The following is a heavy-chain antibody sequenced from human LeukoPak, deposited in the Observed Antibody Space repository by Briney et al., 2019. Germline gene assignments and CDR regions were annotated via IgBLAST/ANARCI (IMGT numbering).Heavy chain of an antibody. V-gene: IGHV4-59*01. J-gene: IGHJ3*01. CDR3: ARRIEDTPFVEEAFDV. D-gene: IGHD5-18*01. CDR1: GASISHYH. Sequence: PSETLSLTCSVSGASISHYHWNWIRQSAGRGLEWIAYIDKTGGTIYNPSLKSRLTTSIDTSNNQFSLKVTSVTEADTAVYYCARRIEDTPFVEEAFDVWGQGTKVTVSS. CDR2: IDKTGGT.